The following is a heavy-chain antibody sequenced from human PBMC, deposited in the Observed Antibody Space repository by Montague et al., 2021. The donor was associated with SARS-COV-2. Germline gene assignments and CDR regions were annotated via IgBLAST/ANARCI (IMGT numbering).Heavy chain of an antibody. D-gene: IGHD6-19*01. CDR1: GFTFDSHA. V-gene: IGHV3-23*01. CDR2: ISDGGTST. J-gene: IGHJ4*02. Sequence: SLRLSFAGSGFTFDSHAMSWVRQAPGKGLEWVAGISDGGTSTYYADSVKGRLIISRDNSKSTLYLQIHSLRAEDTAVYYCAKALETSGWYTFFFDSWGQGTLVTVSS. CDR3: AKALETSGWYTFFFDS.